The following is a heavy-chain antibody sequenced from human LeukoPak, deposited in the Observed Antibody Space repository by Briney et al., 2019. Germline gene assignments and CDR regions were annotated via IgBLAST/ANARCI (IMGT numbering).Heavy chain of an antibody. J-gene: IGHJ5*02. Sequence: ASVKVSCKASGGTFSSYAISWVRQAPGQGLEWMGRIIPIFGIANYAQKFQGRVTITADKSTSTAYMELSSLRSEDTAVYYCARAPRSTPNWFDPWGQGTLVTVSS. V-gene: IGHV1-69*04. CDR3: ARAPRSTPNWFDP. CDR2: IIPIFGIA. CDR1: GGTFSSYA.